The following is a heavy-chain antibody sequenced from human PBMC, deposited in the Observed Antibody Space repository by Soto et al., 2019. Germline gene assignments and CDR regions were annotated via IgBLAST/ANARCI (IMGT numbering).Heavy chain of an antibody. CDR2: IDWDDDK. D-gene: IGHD3-10*01. V-gene: IGHV2-70*11. Sequence: ESGPTLVNPTQTLTLTCTFSGFSLSTSGMCVSWIRQPPGKALEWLARIDWDDDKYYSTSLKTRLTISKDTSKNQVVLTMTNMDPVDTATYYCARLVLLWSTGYMDVWGKGTTVTVSS. CDR3: ARLVLLWSTGYMDV. CDR1: GFSLSTSGMC. J-gene: IGHJ6*03.